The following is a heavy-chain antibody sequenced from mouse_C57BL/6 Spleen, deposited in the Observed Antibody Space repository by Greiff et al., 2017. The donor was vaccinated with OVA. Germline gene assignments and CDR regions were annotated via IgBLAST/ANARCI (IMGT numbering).Heavy chain of an antibody. CDR1: GFTFSSYG. CDR3: ARGELRDY. Sequence: EVKLMESGGDLVKPGGSLKLSCAASGFTFSSYGMSWVRQTPDKRLEWVATISSGGSYTYYPDSVKGRFTISRDNAKNTLYLQMSSLKSEDTAMYYCARGELRDYWGQGTTLTVSS. J-gene: IGHJ2*01. CDR2: ISSGGSYT. V-gene: IGHV5-6*02. D-gene: IGHD4-1*01.